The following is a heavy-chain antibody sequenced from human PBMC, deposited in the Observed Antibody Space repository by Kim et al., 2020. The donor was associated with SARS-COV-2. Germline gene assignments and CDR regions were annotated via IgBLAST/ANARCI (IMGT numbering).Heavy chain of an antibody. CDR3: ARVDILTGPYGMDV. CDR2: ISSSSSYI. CDR1: GFTFSSYS. D-gene: IGHD3-9*01. V-gene: IGHV3-21*01. Sequence: GGSLRLSCAASGFTFSSYSMNWVRQAPGKGLEWVSSISSSSSYIYYADSVKGRFTISRDNAKNSLYLQMNSLRAEDTAVYYCARVDILTGPYGMDVWGQGTTVTVSS. J-gene: IGHJ6*02.